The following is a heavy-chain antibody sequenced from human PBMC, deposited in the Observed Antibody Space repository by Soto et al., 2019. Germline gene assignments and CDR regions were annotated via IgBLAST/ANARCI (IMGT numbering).Heavy chain of an antibody. J-gene: IGHJ4*02. CDR2: IYPGDSDT. D-gene: IGHD2-21*02. CDR1: GYSFTSYW. V-gene: IGHV5-51*01. Sequence: PGESLKISCKGSGYSFTSYWIGWVRQMPGKGLEWMGIIYPGDSDTRYSPSFQGQVTISADKSISTAYLQWSSLKASDTAMDFYATPSVGDWFYFDYWAQGTLVTVSS. CDR3: ATPSVGDWFYFDY.